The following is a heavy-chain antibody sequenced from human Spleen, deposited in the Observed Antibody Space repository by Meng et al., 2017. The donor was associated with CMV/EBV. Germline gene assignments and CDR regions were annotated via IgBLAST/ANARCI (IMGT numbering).Heavy chain of an antibody. V-gene: IGHV3-30-3*01. D-gene: IGHD3-16*01. CDR3: ARRPRGMSIDY. CDR1: GVTVSGDA. CDR2: ISYGGANK. Sequence: SCSGSGVTVSGDAMHWVSQTPGKGLEWVAVISYGGANKYNADSVKGRFTIYRDNSKNTVYLQMNSLRADDTAIYYCARRPRGMSIDYWGQGTVVTVSS. J-gene: IGHJ4*02.